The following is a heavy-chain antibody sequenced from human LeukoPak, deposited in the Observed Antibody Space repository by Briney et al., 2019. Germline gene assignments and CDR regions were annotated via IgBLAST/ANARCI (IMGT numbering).Heavy chain of an antibody. CDR3: ANHWDWFDP. CDR1: GFTFDDYA. J-gene: IGHJ5*02. V-gene: IGHV3-9*01. D-gene: IGHD3-16*01. Sequence: PGGSLRLSCAASGFTFDDYAMHWVRQAPGKGLEWVSGISWNSGSIGYADSVKGRFTISRDNAKNSLYLQMNRLRVDDTAVYYCANHWDWFDPWGQGTLVTVSS. CDR2: ISWNSGSI.